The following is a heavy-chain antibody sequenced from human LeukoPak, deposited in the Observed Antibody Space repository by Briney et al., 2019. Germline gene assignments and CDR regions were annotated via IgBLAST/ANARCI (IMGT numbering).Heavy chain of an antibody. Sequence: SETLSLTCTVSGGSISSYYWSWIRQPPGKGLEGIGYIYYSGSTNYNPSLKSRVTISVDTSKNQFSLKLSSVTAADTAVYYCARGYYDFWSGYYRYYFDYWGQGTLVTVSS. CDR1: GGSISSYY. V-gene: IGHV4-59*01. J-gene: IGHJ4*02. CDR3: ARGYYDFWSGYYRYYFDY. D-gene: IGHD3-3*01. CDR2: IYYSGST.